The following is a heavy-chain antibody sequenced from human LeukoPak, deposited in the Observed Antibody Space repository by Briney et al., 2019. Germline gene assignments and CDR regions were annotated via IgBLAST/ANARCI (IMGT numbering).Heavy chain of an antibody. J-gene: IGHJ6*02. CDR3: ARSLIVVVPAAILRVVSERMDV. V-gene: IGHV3-53*01. D-gene: IGHD2-2*02. Sequence: GGSLRLSCAVSGFTVSVNYMSWVRQAPGKGLEWVSVIYSGGGTSYADSVKGRFTISRDNSKNTLYLQMNSLRAEDTAVYYCARSLIVVVPAAILRVVSERMDVRGQGTTVTVSS. CDR1: GFTVSVNY. CDR2: IYSGGGT.